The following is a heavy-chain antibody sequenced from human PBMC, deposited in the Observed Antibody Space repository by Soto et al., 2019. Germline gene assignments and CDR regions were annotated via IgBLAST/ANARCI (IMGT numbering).Heavy chain of an antibody. V-gene: IGHV1-18*01. D-gene: IGHD6-19*01. CDR2: ISAYNGNT. Sequence: GASVKVSFKASGYTFTRYGISWLRQAPGQGLEWMGWISAYNGNTNYAQKLQGRVTMTTDTSTSTAYMELRSLRSDDTAVYYCARDLIGSDVYYFDYWGQGTLVTVSS. CDR3: ARDLIGSDVYYFDY. J-gene: IGHJ4*02. CDR1: GYTFTRYG.